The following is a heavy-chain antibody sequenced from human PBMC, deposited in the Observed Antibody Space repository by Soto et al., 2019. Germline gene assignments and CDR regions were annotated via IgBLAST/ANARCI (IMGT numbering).Heavy chain of an antibody. CDR2: ISGSGDNT. Sequence: GGSLRLSCAASGFTFTGYAMNWVRQAPGKGLEWVSAISGSGDNTYYADSVKGRFAISRDNSKNTLYLQMNSLRAEDTAVYYCAKVPIFGVVSRSYGMDVWGQGTTVTVSS. CDR3: AKVPIFGVVSRSYGMDV. CDR1: GFTFTGYA. D-gene: IGHD3-3*02. V-gene: IGHV3-23*01. J-gene: IGHJ6*02.